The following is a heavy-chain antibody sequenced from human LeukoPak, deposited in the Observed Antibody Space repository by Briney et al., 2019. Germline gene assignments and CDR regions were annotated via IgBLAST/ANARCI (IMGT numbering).Heavy chain of an antibody. Sequence: GGSLRLSCAASGFTFSSYWMPWVRQVPGKGLVWVSRINSDGSSRSYVDSVMGRFTISRDNAKNTLYLQLDSLRAEDTAVYYCARGLAVAGSSWFDPWGQGTLVSVSS. CDR1: GFTFSSYW. CDR2: INSDGSSR. D-gene: IGHD6-19*01. V-gene: IGHV3-74*01. J-gene: IGHJ5*02. CDR3: ARGLAVAGSSWFDP.